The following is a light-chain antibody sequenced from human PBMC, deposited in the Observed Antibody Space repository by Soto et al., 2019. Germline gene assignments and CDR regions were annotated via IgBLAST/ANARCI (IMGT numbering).Light chain of an antibody. J-gene: IGKJ4*01. CDR2: GAS. Sequence: EIVMTQSPATLFVSPGERVTLSCRASQSVITNLAWYQHKPGQAPRLLIYGASTRAAGIPARFSGSGSGTEFTLTISSLESEDFGFYYCQQYNDWPLPTFGGGTKVEIK. CDR3: QQYNDWPLPT. CDR1: QSVITN. V-gene: IGKV3-15*01.